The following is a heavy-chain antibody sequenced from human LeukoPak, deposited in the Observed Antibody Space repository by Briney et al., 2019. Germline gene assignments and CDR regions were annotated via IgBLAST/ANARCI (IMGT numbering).Heavy chain of an antibody. D-gene: IGHD3-16*01. CDR2: IYHSGST. CDR1: GGSISSGGYY. CDR3: ARVGDYALKD. Sequence: SQTLSLTCTVSGGSISSGGYYWSWIRQPPGKGLEWIGYIYHSGSTYYNPSLKSRVTMSVDTSKNQFSLKLSSVTAADTAVYYCARVGDYALKDWGQGTLVTVSS. V-gene: IGHV4-30-2*01. J-gene: IGHJ4*02.